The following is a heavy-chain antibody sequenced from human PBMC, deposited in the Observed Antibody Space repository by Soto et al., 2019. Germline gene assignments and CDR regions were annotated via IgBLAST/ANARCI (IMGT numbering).Heavy chain of an antibody. CDR1: GFSFSTYA. Sequence: PGGSLRLSCAASGFSFSTYAMTWVRQTPGKGLEWVSTISGSGGDTYYADSVKGRFTISRDNSKNTLYLQMNSLRAEDTAVYYCAKEQALLWFGEFPNPFDYWGQGTLVTVSS. CDR2: ISGSGGDT. D-gene: IGHD3-10*01. V-gene: IGHV3-23*01. J-gene: IGHJ4*02. CDR3: AKEQALLWFGEFPNPFDY.